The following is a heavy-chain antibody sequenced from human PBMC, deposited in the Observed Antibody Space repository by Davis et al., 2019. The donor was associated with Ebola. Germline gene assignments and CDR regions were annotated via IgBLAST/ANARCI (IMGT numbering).Heavy chain of an antibody. J-gene: IGHJ5*02. D-gene: IGHD6-19*01. CDR3: ARLKESSGWYSGWSDP. Sequence: GESLKISCKASGYTFTRYWIVWVRQMPGKGLEWMGRIDPSDSYTNYSPSFQGHVTISADKSISTAYLQWSSLKASDAAMYYCARLKESSGWYSGWSDPWGQGTLVTVSS. CDR1: GYTFTRYW. CDR2: IDPSDSYT. V-gene: IGHV5-10-1*01.